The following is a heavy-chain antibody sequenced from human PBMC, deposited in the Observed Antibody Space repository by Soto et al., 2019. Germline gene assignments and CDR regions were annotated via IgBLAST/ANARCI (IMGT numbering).Heavy chain of an antibody. CDR2: INSRSWPI. J-gene: IGHJ4*02. CDR3: ATPPRDYIDGSGHHDSTS. Sequence: DVRLVESGGGLVQPGGSLTLSCAASGFSFSTYTMNWFRQAPGKGLEWLSYINSRSWPIYYADSVKGRFTISRDNAKNSLYLQMNSLRDEDTAVYYCATPPRDYIDGSGHHDSTSWGQGTLVTVSS. V-gene: IGHV3-48*02. CDR1: GFSFSTYT. D-gene: IGHD3-22*01.